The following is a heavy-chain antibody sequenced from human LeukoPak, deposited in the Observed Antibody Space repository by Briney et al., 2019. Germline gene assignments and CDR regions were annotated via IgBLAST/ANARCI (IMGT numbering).Heavy chain of an antibody. CDR3: ATDVPLIVRQAAEFDY. V-gene: IGHV1-24*01. CDR1: GYTLTELS. CDR2: FDPEDGET. D-gene: IGHD3-22*01. Sequence: ASVKVSCKVSGYTLTELSMHWVRQAPGKGLEWMGGFDPEDGETIYAQKFQGRVTMTEDTSTDTAYMELSSLRSEDTAVYYCATDVPLIVRQAAEFDYWGQGTLVTVSS. J-gene: IGHJ4*02.